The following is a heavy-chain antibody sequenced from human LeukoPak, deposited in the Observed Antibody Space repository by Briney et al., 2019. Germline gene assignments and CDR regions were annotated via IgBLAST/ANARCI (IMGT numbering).Heavy chain of an antibody. CDR3: AREGGLGLLGCSTSCYYDY. CDR2: INPNSGGA. V-gene: IGHV1-2*02. Sequence: ASVKVSCKASRYTFTGYYMHWVRQAPGQGLEWMGWINPNSGGANYAQKFQGRVTMTRDTSISTAYMELSRLRSDDTAVYYCAREGGLGLLGCSTSCYYDYWGQGALVTVSS. CDR1: RYTFTGYY. J-gene: IGHJ4*02. D-gene: IGHD2-2*01.